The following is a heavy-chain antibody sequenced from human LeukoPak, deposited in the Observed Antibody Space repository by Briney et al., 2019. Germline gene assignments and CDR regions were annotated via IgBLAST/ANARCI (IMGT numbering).Heavy chain of an antibody. V-gene: IGHV3-72*01. CDR1: GITLSDLF. D-gene: IGHD3-16*01. CDR3: TGGFAGRGPADI. Sequence: GGSLRLSCAGTGITLSDLFMDWVRQAPGKGLEWIGRIRNKENRYTTEYAASGRGRFTVSRDDSQDSVSLQMSTLKTEDPAVYFCTGGFAGRGPADIWSQGTMVTVSA. CDR2: IRNKENRYTT. J-gene: IGHJ3*02.